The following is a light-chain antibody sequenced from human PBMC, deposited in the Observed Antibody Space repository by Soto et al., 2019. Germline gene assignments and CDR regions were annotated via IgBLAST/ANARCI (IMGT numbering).Light chain of an antibody. CDR1: SSDVGDYNY. V-gene: IGLV2-11*01. J-gene: IGLJ1*01. CDR3: CSSANRYIFYV. Sequence: QSALTQPRSVSGSPGQSVTISCTGISSDVGDYNYVSWYQQHPGKAPKLMIYDVSKRPSGVPDRFSGSKSGNTASLTISGLQAEDEADYYCCSSANRYIFYVFATGTKLTVL. CDR2: DVS.